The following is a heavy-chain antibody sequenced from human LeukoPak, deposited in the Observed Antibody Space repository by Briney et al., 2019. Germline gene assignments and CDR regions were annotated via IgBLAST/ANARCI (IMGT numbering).Heavy chain of an antibody. J-gene: IGHJ6*03. CDR3: ARDPYSGSYGPYYYYYMDV. CDR1: GFTFSSYR. D-gene: IGHD1-26*01. Sequence: GGSLRLSCAASGFTFSSYRMNWVRQAPGKGLEWVSSITSSSSYIYYADSVKGRFTISRDNAKNSLYLQMDSLRVEDTAVYYCARDPYSGSYGPYYYYYMDVWGEGTTVTISS. CDR2: ITSSSSYI. V-gene: IGHV3-21*06.